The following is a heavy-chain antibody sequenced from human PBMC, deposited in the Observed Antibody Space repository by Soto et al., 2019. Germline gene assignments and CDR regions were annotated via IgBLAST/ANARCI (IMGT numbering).Heavy chain of an antibody. D-gene: IGHD2-2*01. CDR2: VSKSDYT. J-gene: IGHJ4*02. V-gene: IGHV3-21*01. Sequence: GGSLRLSCAVSGFYFNNYGINWVRQAPRKGLEWVSSVSKSDYTYYSDSVKGRFTISRDNAKNSVSLQMNSLRAEDTAVYYCAREDSIIIPAVSDFWGQGTLVTVSS. CDR1: GFYFNNYG. CDR3: AREDSIIIPAVSDF.